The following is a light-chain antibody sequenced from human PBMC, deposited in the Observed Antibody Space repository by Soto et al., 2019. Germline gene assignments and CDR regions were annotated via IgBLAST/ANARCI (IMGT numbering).Light chain of an antibody. V-gene: IGKV1-5*03. CDR2: KAS. CDR3: HQYNTYSLT. Sequence: DIQMTQSPSTLSASIGDRVTITCRASQNINDWLAWYQQKPGKAPRLLIYKASTLESGVPSRFSGSGFGTEFTLTISSLQPDDFATYYCHQYNTYSLTFGPGAKVYIK. J-gene: IGKJ3*01. CDR1: QNINDW.